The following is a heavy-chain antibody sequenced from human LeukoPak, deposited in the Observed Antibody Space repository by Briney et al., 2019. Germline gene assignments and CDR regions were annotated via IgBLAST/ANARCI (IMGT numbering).Heavy chain of an antibody. D-gene: IGHD5-24*01. CDR3: AKDFRDGYNPYYFDY. J-gene: IGHJ4*02. V-gene: IGHV3-23*01. CDR2: ISGSGGRP. CDR1: GFTFSSCA. Sequence: GGSLRLSCAASGFTFSSCAMSWVRQAPGKGLEWVSAISGSGGRPYYADSVKGRITISRDNSKNTLYLQMNSLRDEDTAVYYCAKDFRDGYNPYYFDYWGQGTLVTLSS.